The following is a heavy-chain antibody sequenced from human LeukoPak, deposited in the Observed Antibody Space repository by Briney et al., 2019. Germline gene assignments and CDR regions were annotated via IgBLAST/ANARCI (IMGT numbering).Heavy chain of an antibody. CDR3: ARNRYFDWLEFDY. J-gene: IGHJ4*02. V-gene: IGHV4-38-2*02. Sequence: SETLSLTCTVSGFSIGDNYYWGWIRQPPGKGLEWIGNIYHTGTTYYNPSLKSRVTISIDTSKNQFSLRLSSVTAADTAVYFCARNRYFDWLEFDYWGQGILVTVSS. D-gene: IGHD3-9*01. CDR1: GFSIGDNYY. CDR2: IYHTGTT.